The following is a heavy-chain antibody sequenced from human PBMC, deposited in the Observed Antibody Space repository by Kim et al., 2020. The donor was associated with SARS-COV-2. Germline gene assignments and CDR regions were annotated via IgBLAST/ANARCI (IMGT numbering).Heavy chain of an antibody. J-gene: IGHJ6*03. V-gene: IGHV3-48*03. Sequence: YAESVKGRFTISRDNAKNSLYQQLNSLRAGDTAVYYCARDPPHYYYYYMDVWGKGTTVTVSS. CDR3: ARDPPHYYYYYMDV.